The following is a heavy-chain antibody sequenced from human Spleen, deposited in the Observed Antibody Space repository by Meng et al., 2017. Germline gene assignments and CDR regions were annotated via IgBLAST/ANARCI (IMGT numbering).Heavy chain of an antibody. J-gene: IGHJ4*02. CDR2: IWSAANNK. Sequence: QVQLVESGGGVVQHGRSLRLSCAASGFTFSYYGMHWVRQAPGKGLEWVAVIWSAANNKYYADSVKGRFTISRDNSKNTLDLQMNSLRAEDTAVYYCARDDDTSTHYSRFDYWGQGTLVTVSS. D-gene: IGHD3-22*01. CDR1: GFTFSYYG. V-gene: IGHV3-33*01. CDR3: ARDDDTSTHYSRFDY.